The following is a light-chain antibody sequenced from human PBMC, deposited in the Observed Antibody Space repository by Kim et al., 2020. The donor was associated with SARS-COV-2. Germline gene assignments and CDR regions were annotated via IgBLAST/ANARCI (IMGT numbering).Light chain of an antibody. CDR2: GAS. V-gene: IGKV3-20*01. Sequence: FSQWKRSTIAHRARLIVCSNYLAWYQQTPGQAPSLLIYGASNRATGFPDRFTGSGSGTDFTRTINRVEPADIAVYYGQHYGTSPYSFGQGTKLEI. J-gene: IGKJ2*03. CDR3: QHYGTSPYS. CDR1: LIVCSNY.